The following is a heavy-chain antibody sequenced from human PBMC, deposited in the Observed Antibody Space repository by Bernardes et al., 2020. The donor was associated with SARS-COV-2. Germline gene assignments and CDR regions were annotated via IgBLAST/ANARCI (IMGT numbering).Heavy chain of an antibody. CDR1: GFTFDDYA. CDR2: ISWNSGSI. CDR3: AKDPHYYDSSGFDY. D-gene: IGHD3-22*01. V-gene: IGHV3-9*01. J-gene: IGHJ4*02. Sequence: SLRLSCAASGFTFDDYAMHWVRQAPGKGLEWVSGISWNSGSIGYADSVKGRFTISRDNAKNSLYLQMNSLRAEDTALYYCAKDPHYYDSSGFDYWGQGTLVTVSS.